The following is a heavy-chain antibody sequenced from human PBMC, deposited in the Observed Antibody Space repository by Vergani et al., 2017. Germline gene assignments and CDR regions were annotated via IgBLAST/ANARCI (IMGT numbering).Heavy chain of an antibody. V-gene: IGHV3-21*01. D-gene: IGHD2-2*02. CDR3: ARGQAGYQVLYRAYFDP. CDR1: GFTFSSYT. J-gene: IGHJ5*02. Sequence: EVQLVESGGGPVKRGGSLRLSCAASGFTFSSYTMTWVRQAPGKGLQWVSSISSSSANIHYADSVKGRFTVSRDSGRNSLYLQMKSLRAEDTAVYYCARGQAGYQVLYRAYFDPWGQGTLVTVSS. CDR2: ISSSSANI.